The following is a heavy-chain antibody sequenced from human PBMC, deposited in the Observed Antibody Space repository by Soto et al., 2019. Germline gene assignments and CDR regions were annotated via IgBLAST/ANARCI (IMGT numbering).Heavy chain of an antibody. V-gene: IGHV4-34*01. CDR3: ARSPTPNWFDP. CDR2: INHSGST. Sequence: SETLSLTCAVYGGSFSGYYWSWIRQPPGKGLEWIGEINHSGSTNYNPSLKSRVTISVDTSKNQFSLKLSSVTAADTAVYYCARSPTPNWFDPWGQGTLVTVSS. CDR1: GGSFSGYY. J-gene: IGHJ5*02.